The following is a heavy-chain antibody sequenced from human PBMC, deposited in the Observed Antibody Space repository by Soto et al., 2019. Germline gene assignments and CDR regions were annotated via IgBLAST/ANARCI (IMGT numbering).Heavy chain of an antibody. CDR1: GGSISSSSYY. CDR2: IYYSGST. Sequence: SETLSLTCTVSGGSISSSSYYWGWIRQPPGKGLEWIGCIYYSGSTYYNPSLKSRVTISVDTSKNQFSLKLSSVTAADTAVYYCARTLKSDFWSGYAEKVFDYWGQGTLVTVSS. D-gene: IGHD3-3*01. V-gene: IGHV4-39*07. CDR3: ARTLKSDFWSGYAEKVFDY. J-gene: IGHJ4*02.